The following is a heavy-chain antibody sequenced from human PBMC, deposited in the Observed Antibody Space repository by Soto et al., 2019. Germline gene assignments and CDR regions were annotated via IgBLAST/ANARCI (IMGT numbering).Heavy chain of an antibody. V-gene: IGHV3-33*01. J-gene: IGHJ3*02. Sequence: QVQLVESGGGVVQPGRSLRLSCAASGFTFSSYGMHWVRQAPGKGLEWVAVIWYDGSNKYYADSVKGRFTISRDNSKNTLYLQMNSLRAEATAVYYCARESKGRAFDIWGQGTMVTVSS. CDR2: IWYDGSNK. CDR1: GFTFSSYG. CDR3: ARESKGRAFDI.